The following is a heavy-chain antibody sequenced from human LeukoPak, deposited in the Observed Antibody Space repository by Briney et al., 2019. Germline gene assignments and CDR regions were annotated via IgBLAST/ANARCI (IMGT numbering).Heavy chain of an antibody. J-gene: IGHJ6*02. CDR2: INPSGGST. CDR3: AREQYDCMDV. V-gene: IGHV1-46*01. Sequence: ASVKVSCTASGYTFTSYYMHWERHAPGQGLEWMGIINPSGGSTSYAQKFQGRVTMTRDTSTSTVYMELSSLRSEDTAVYYCAREQYDCMDVWGQGTTVTVSS. CDR1: GYTFTSYY.